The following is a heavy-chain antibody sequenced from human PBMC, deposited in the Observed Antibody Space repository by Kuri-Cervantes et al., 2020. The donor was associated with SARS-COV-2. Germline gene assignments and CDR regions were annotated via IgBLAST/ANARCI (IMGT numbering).Heavy chain of an antibody. J-gene: IGHJ4*02. D-gene: IGHD3-3*01. V-gene: IGHV3-30*04. CDR2: ISYDGSNK. CDR1: GFTFSSYA. Sequence: GGSLRLSCAASGFTFSSYAMHWVRQAPGKGLEWVTVISYDGSNKYYADSVKGRFTISRDNSKNTLYLQMNSLRAEDTAVYYCATTKGRFLGWLFYWGQGTLVTVSS. CDR3: ATTKGRFLGWLFY.